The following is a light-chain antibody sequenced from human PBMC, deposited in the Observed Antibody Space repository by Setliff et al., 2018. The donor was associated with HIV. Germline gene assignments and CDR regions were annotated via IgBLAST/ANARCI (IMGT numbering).Light chain of an antibody. CDR1: ALPKQY. CDR2: KDS. CDR3: QSADSSGNYQV. J-gene: IGLJ3*02. V-gene: IGLV3-25*03. Sequence: SYELTQPPSVSVSPGQTARITCSGDALPKQYAYWYQQKPGQAPVLVIYKDSERSSGIPERISGSSSGTTVTLTISGVQAEDEADYYCQSADSSGNYQVFGGGTK.